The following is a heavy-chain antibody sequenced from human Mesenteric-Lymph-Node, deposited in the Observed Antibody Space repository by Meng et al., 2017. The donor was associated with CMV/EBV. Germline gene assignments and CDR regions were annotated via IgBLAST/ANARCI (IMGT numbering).Heavy chain of an antibody. V-gene: IGHV4-59*01. D-gene: IGHD2-2*02. CDR3: ARGFHCCSSRFYKSYGLDV. J-gene: IGHJ6*02. CDR2: ISYTGST. CDR1: GGSISSDY. Sequence: GSLRLSCTVSGGSISSDYWSWIRQPPGKGLQYIGYISYTGSTNYSPSLKSRVTISIDTSKNQFSLKLTSVSAADTAVYYCARGFHCCSSRFYKSYGLDVWGQGTTVTVSS.